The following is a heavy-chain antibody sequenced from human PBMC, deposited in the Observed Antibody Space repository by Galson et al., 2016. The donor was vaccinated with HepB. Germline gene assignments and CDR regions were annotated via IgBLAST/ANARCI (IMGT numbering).Heavy chain of an antibody. CDR3: AREGYSSGHCGAFDI. CDR1: GFTFTNYP. J-gene: IGHJ3*02. D-gene: IGHD6-19*01. Sequence: SLRLSCAASGFTFTNYPMTWVRQAPGKGLEWVSTIGSGDFTHYADSVKGRSIVSRDNSKNTLYLQMNSLRADDTALYYCAREGYSSGHCGAFDIWGRGTVVAVSS. V-gene: IGHV3-23*01. CDR2: IGSGDFT.